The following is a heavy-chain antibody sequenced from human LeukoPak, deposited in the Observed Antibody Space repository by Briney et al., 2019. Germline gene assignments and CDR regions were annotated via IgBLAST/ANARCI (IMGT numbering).Heavy chain of an antibody. J-gene: IGHJ3*02. CDR3: ARRRGLGAFDI. CDR2: ISGSGGST. V-gene: IGHV3-23*01. D-gene: IGHD1-14*01. Sequence: GGSLRLSCAASGFTFSNAWMSWVRQAPGKGLEWVSAISGSGGSTYYADSVKGRFTISRDNSKNTLYLQMNSLRAEDTAVYYCARRRGLGAFDIWGQGTMVTVSS. CDR1: GFTFSNAW.